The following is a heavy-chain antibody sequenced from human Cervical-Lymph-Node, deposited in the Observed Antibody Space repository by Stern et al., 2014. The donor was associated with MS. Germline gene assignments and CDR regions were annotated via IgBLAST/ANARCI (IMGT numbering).Heavy chain of an antibody. V-gene: IGHV3-21*01. J-gene: IGHJ6*02. CDR3: ARDAPYYYGMDV. CDR1: GFTFSSYS. Sequence: VQLVQSGGGLVKPGGSLRLSCAASGFTFSSYSMNWVRQAPGKGLEWVSSISSSSSYIYYADSVKGRFTISRDNAKNSLYLQMNSLRAEDTAVYYCARDAPYYYGMDVWGQGTTVTVSS. CDR2: ISSSSSYI.